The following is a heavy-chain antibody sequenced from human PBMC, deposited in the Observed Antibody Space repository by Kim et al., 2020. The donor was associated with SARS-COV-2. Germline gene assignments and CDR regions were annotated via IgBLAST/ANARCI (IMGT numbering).Heavy chain of an antibody. CDR1: GGSISSSSYY. D-gene: IGHD1-26*01. CDR3: AREGLSVGFDS. V-gene: IGHV4-39*07. CDR2: IYYSGST. Sequence: SETLSLTCTVSGGSISSSSYYWGWIRQPPGKGLEWIGSIYYSGSTYYNPSLKSRVTISVDTSKNQFSLKLSSVTAADTAVYYCAREGLSVGFDSWGQGTLVTVSS. J-gene: IGHJ4*02.